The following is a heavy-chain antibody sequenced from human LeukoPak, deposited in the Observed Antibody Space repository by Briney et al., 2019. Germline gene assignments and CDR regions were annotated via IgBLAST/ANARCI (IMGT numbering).Heavy chain of an antibody. CDR3: ARAVAGRDDAFDI. V-gene: IGHV4-59*11. D-gene: IGHD6-19*01. Sequence: SETLSLTCTVSGGSISSHYWSWIRQPPGKGLEWIGYIYYSGSTNYNPSLKSRVTISVDTSKNQFSLKLSSVTAADTAVYYCARAVAGRDDAFDIWGQGTMVTVSS. CDR1: GGSISSHY. J-gene: IGHJ3*02. CDR2: IYYSGST.